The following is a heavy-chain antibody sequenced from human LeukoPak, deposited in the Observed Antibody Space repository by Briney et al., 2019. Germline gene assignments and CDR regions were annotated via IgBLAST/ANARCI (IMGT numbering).Heavy chain of an antibody. V-gene: IGHV4-34*01. CDR2: INHSGST. J-gene: IGHJ4*02. Sequence: SETLSLTCAVYGGSFSGYYWSWIRQPPGKGLEWIGEINHSGSTNYNSSLKSRVTISVDTSKNQFSLKLSSVTAADTAVYYCATLSGSSSYFDYWGQGTLVTVSS. CDR3: ATLSGSSSYFDY. CDR1: GGSFSGYY. D-gene: IGHD6-6*01.